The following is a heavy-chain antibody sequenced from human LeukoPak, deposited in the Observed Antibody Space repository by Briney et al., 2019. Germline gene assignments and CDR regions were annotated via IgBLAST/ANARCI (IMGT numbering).Heavy chain of an antibody. CDR3: AREGGYSYGDAPLHFDY. V-gene: IGHV4-61*02. Sequence: SQTLSLTCTVSGGSISSGGYYWSWIRQPAGKGLEWIGRIYTSGNTNYNPSLKSRVTISVDMSKNQFSLKLSSVTAADTAVYYCAREGGYSYGDAPLHFDYWGQGTLVTVSS. CDR1: GGSISSGGYY. J-gene: IGHJ4*02. D-gene: IGHD5-18*01. CDR2: IYTSGNT.